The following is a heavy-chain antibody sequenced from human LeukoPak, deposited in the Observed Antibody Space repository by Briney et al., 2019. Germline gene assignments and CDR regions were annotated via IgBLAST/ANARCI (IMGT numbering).Heavy chain of an antibody. Sequence: SETLSLTCTVSGGSIGSSSYYWGWIRQPPGKGLEWIGRIYTSGSTNYNPSLKSRVTISVDTSKNQFSLKLSSVTAADTAVYYCARRSSGWYLDYWGQGTLVTVSS. J-gene: IGHJ4*02. D-gene: IGHD6-19*01. CDR2: IYTSGST. CDR1: GGSIGSSSYY. V-gene: IGHV4-61*05. CDR3: ARRSSGWYLDY.